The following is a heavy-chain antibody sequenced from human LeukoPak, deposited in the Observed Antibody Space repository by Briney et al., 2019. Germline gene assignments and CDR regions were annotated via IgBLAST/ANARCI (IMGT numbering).Heavy chain of an antibody. D-gene: IGHD6-19*01. CDR2: IDWDDDK. Sequence: SGPALVKPTQTLTLTCTFSGFSLSTSGLCVSWIRQPPGKALEWLARIDWDDDKYYSTSLETRLTISKDTSRNQVVLTMTNMDPVDTATYYCAHRPVAVAGTFDYWGQGTLVTVSS. CDR3: AHRPVAVAGTFDY. J-gene: IGHJ4*02. V-gene: IGHV2-70*12. CDR1: GFSLSTSGLC.